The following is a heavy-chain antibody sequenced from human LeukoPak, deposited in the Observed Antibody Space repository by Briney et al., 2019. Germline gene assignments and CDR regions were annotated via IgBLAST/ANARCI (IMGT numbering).Heavy chain of an antibody. CDR3: ARGRSNYYGMDV. Sequence: PSETLSLTCSVSDGSINSYYWNWIRRPPGKGLEWIGYIYYNGNTNYSPSLKSRVTMSVDTSKNLFPLKVSSVTAADTAVYYCARGRSNYYGMDVWGQGTTVTVSS. V-gene: IGHV4-59*01. J-gene: IGHJ6*02. CDR1: DGSINSYY. CDR2: IYYNGNT. D-gene: IGHD1-26*01.